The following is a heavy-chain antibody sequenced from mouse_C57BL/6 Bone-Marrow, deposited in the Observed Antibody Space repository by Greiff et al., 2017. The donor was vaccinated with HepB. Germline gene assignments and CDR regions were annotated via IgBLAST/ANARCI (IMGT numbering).Heavy chain of an antibody. V-gene: IGHV5-17*01. D-gene: IGHD3-1*01. Sequence: EVHLVESGGGLVKPGGSLKLSCAASGFTFSDYGMHWVRQAPEKGLEWVAYISSGSSTIYYADTVKGRCTISRDNAKNTLFLQMTSLRSEDTAMYYCARIGVSYYFDYWGQGTTLTVSS. CDR1: GFTFSDYG. CDR3: ARIGVSYYFDY. CDR2: ISSGSSTI. J-gene: IGHJ2*01.